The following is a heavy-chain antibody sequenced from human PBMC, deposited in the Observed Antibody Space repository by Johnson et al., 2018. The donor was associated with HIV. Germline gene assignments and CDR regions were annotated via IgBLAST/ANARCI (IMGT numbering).Heavy chain of an antibody. V-gene: IGHV3-30-3*01. Sequence: VQLVESGGGVVQPGRSLRLSCAASGFTFSSYAMHWVRQAPGQGLEWVAVISYAGSNKYYADSVKGRFPISRDNSKNTLYLQMNSLRAEDTAVYYCARGMTTVTNHDAFDIWGQGTMVTVSS. J-gene: IGHJ3*02. CDR1: GFTFSSYA. D-gene: IGHD4-17*01. CDR3: ARGMTTVTNHDAFDI. CDR2: ISYAGSNK.